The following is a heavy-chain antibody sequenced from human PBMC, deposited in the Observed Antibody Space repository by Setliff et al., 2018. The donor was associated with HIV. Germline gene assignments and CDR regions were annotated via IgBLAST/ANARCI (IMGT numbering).Heavy chain of an antibody. V-gene: IGHV3-66*01. D-gene: IGHD3-10*01. Sequence: AGGSLRLSCEASGFRVTDTYMAWVRQAPGKGLEWVTLIYKAGKTYYADFVKGRFTIARDDTKNSLYLQMNSLRAEDTAVYYCARDPSGGRGYWGQGTLVTVSS. CDR2: IYKAGKT. CDR1: GFRVTDTY. J-gene: IGHJ4*02. CDR3: ARDPSGGRGY.